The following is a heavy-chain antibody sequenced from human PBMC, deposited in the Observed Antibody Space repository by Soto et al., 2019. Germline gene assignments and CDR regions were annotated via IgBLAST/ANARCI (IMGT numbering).Heavy chain of an antibody. Sequence: SETLSLTCTVSGGFIWGWIRQSPDKGLEWIGYIYNSGRYNYNPSLESRLTISIDTSKNQFSLRLASVTAADTAVYYCARTLPNRQLFDSWSQGTLVTVSA. CDR2: IYNSGRY. J-gene: IGHJ4*02. CDR3: ARTLPNRQLFDS. V-gene: IGHV4-59*01. CDR1: GGFI. D-gene: IGHD1-1*01.